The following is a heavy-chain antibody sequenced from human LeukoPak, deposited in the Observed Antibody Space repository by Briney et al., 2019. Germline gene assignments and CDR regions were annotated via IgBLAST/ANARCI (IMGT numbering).Heavy chain of an antibody. CDR2: VNPDGSST. D-gene: IGHD3-16*01. CDR1: GFTFTRYW. J-gene: IGHJ4*02. V-gene: IGHV3-74*01. CDR3: ARGGSYGDY. Sequence: GGSLRLSCAASGFTFTRYWMHWVRQAPGKGLVWVSRVNPDGSSTIYGDSVKGRFTSSRDNAKNTLYLQINSLRAEDTAVYYCARGGSYGDYWGQGILVTVSS.